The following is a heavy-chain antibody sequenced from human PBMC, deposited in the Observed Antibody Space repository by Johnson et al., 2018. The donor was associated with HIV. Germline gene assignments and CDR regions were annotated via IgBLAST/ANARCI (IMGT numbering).Heavy chain of an antibody. V-gene: IGHV3-30*03. CDR2: VPDDGDNK. J-gene: IGHJ3*02. CDR3: ARGQLWLLDDALDI. Sequence: QVQLVESGGGVVQPGRSLRLSCAASGFTFSRFGMHWVRQAPGKGLEWVAVVPDDGDNKYYADSVKGRFTISRDNSKNTLYLQMNSLRAEDTAIYYCARGQLWLLDDALDIWGQGTMVTVSS. D-gene: IGHD5-18*01. CDR1: GFTFSRFG.